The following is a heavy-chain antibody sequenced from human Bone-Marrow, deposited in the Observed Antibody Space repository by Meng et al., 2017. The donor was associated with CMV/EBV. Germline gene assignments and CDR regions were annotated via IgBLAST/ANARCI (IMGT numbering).Heavy chain of an antibody. Sequence: GGSLRLSCAASGFTVSSNYMSWVRQAPGKGLEWVSVIYSGGSTYYADSVKGRFTISRDNAKNSLYLQMNSLRAEDTAVYYCATIQGQHYYYGMDVWGQGTTVTVSS. D-gene: IGHD2-2*02. J-gene: IGHJ6*02. V-gene: IGHV3-66*01. CDR2: IYSGGST. CDR1: GFTVSSNY. CDR3: ATIQGQHYYYGMDV.